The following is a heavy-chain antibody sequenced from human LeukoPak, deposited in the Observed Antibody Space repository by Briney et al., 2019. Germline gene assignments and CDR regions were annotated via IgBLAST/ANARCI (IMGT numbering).Heavy chain of an antibody. D-gene: IGHD2-15*01. J-gene: IGHJ2*01. Sequence: ASVKVSCKVSGNTLTEVPMHWVRQAPGKGLQWIGGFDPANGGKIYAQQFQGRVTMTEDTSTDTAYMELNSLRSEDTAVYYCVAEGCSGGICYPYFDLWGRGTLVIVSS. CDR2: FDPANGGK. CDR3: VAEGCSGGICYPYFDL. V-gene: IGHV1-24*01. CDR1: GNTLTEVP.